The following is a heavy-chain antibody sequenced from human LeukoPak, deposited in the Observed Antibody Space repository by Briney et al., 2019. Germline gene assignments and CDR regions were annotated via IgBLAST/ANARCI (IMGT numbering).Heavy chain of an antibody. CDR3: AESRRWFGELGYWFDP. CDR1: GGSFSGYY. D-gene: IGHD3-10*01. V-gene: IGHV4-34*01. J-gene: IGHJ5*02. CDR2: INHSGST. Sequence: PSETLSLTCAVYGGSFSGYYWSWIRQPPGKGLEWIGEINHSGSTNYNPSLKSRVTISVDTSKNQFSLKLSSVTAADTAVYYCAESRRWFGELGYWFDPWGQGTLVTVSS.